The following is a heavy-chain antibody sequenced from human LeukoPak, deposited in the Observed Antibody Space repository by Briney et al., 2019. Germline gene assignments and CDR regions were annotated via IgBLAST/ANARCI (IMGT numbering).Heavy chain of an antibody. CDR2: INPNSGDT. CDR1: GYTFTGYH. J-gene: IGHJ4*02. CDR3: ARDYCSSTSCLFDY. Sequence: ASAKVSCKASGYTFTGYHMHWVRQAPGQGLEWMGRINPNSGDTNYAQKFQGRVAMTRDTSISTAFMELTRLRSDDTAVYYCARDYCSSTSCLFDYWGQGTLVTVSS. V-gene: IGHV1-2*06. D-gene: IGHD2-2*01.